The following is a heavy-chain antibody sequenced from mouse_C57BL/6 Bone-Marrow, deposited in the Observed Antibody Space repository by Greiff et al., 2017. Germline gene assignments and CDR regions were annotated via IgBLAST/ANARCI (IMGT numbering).Heavy chain of an antibody. V-gene: IGHV1-55*01. CDR1: GYTFTSYW. J-gene: IGHJ3*01. Sequence: QVQLQQSGAELVKPGASVKMSCKASGYTFTSYWMTWVKQRPGQGLEWIGDIYPGSGSTNYNEKFKGKATLTVDTSSSTAYMQLSSLPSEDSAVYYCARECIYSFAYWGQGTLVTVSA. D-gene: IGHD2-1*01. CDR3: ARECIYSFAY. CDR2: IYPGSGST.